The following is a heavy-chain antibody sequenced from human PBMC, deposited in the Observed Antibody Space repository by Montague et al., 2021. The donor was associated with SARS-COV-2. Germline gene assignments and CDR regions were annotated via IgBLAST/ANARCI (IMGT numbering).Heavy chain of an antibody. CDR3: ARDPLDYGLWSSGSYYNAYYYYYGMDV. D-gene: IGHD3-10*01. Sequence: SLRLSCAASGFTFSSYSMNWVRQAPGKGLEWVSSISSSSSYIYYADSVKGRFTISRDNAKNSLYLQMNSLRAEDTAVYYWARDPLDYGLWSSGSYYNAYYYYYGMDVWGKGTTVTVSS. V-gene: IGHV3-21*01. J-gene: IGHJ6*04. CDR1: GFTFSSYS. CDR2: ISSSSSYI.